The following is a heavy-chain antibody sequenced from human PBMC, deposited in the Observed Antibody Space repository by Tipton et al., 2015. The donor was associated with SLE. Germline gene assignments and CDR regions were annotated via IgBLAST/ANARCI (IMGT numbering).Heavy chain of an antibody. CDR1: GGSITNKY. D-gene: IGHD3-3*01. CDR3: ARGTPFMEWERNWFDP. Sequence: LRLSCSVSGGSITNKYWSWIRQPPGKGLEWIGYIYYSGSTNYNPSLKSRVTISVDTSRNQFSLKMNSVTAADTAIYYCARGTPFMEWERNWFDPWGQGTLVTVSS. V-gene: IGHV4-59*01. J-gene: IGHJ5*02. CDR2: IYYSGST.